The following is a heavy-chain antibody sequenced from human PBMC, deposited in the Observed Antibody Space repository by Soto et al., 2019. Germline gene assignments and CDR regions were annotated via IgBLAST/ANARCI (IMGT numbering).Heavy chain of an antibody. V-gene: IGHV3-66*01. Sequence: GGSLRLSCAASGFTVSTNYMNWVRQAPGKGLEWVSVIFSDGNTYYADSVKGRFTISRDNSKNTVYFQMNSLRAADTAVYYCASGSHVPHYWGQGTLVTVSS. CDR3: ASGSHVPHY. J-gene: IGHJ4*02. D-gene: IGHD6-6*01. CDR1: GFTVSTNY. CDR2: IFSDGNT.